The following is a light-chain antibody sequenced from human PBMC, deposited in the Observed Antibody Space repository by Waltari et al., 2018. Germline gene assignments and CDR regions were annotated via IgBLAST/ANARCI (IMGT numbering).Light chain of an antibody. Sequence: EIVLTQSPATLSLSPGERATLSCRASQSVSSYLAWYQQTPGQAPRLLIYDASNRATGIPARFSGSGSGTDFTLTISSLEPEDFAVYYCQQRSNFGQGTRLEIK. CDR1: QSVSSY. V-gene: IGKV3-11*01. CDR2: DAS. CDR3: QQRSN. J-gene: IGKJ5*01.